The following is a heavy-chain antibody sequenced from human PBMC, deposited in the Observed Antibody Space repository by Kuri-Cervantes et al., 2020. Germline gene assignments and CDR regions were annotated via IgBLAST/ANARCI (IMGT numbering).Heavy chain of an antibody. J-gene: IGHJ4*02. CDR1: GGSISSGEYY. CDR3: ARVDVGGYLD. Sequence: LRLSCTVSGGSISSGEYYWSWNRQRPGKGLEWIGYIYYSGSTYYNPSLKSRVTISVDTSKNQFSLKLSSVTAADTAVYYCARVDVGGYLDWGQGTLVTVSS. V-gene: IGHV4-30-4*01. CDR2: IYYSGST. D-gene: IGHD5-12*01.